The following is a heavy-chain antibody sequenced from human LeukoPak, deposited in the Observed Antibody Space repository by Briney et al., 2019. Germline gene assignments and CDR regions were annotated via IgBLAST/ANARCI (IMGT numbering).Heavy chain of an antibody. V-gene: IGHV4-38-2*02. CDR1: GYSISSGYY. J-gene: IGHJ3*02. D-gene: IGHD3-9*01. Sequence: SETLSLTCTVSGYSISSGYYWGWIRQPPGKGLEWIGSIYHSGSTYYNPSLKSRVTISVDTSKNQFSLKLSSVTAADTAVYYCARDGADYDILTGYPTHDAFDIWGQGTMVTVSS. CDR3: ARDGADYDILTGYPTHDAFDI. CDR2: IYHSGST.